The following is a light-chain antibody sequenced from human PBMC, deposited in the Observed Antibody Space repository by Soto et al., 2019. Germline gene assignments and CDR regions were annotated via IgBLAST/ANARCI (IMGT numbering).Light chain of an antibody. CDR2: AAS. CDR3: QQSYSTPQT. Sequence: QLTQSPSSLSASVGDRVTITCRASQAIRSALGWYQQKPGKAPKLLIYAASSLQSGVPSRFSGSGSGTDFTLTISSLQPEDFATYYCQQSYSTPQTFGQGTKVDVK. CDR1: QAIRSA. V-gene: IGKV1-39*01. J-gene: IGKJ1*01.